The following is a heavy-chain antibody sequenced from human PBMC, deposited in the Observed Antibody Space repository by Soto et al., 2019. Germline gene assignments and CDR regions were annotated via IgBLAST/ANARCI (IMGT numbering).Heavy chain of an antibody. J-gene: IGHJ5*02. V-gene: IGHV4-31*03. CDR2: TYHSGST. CDR3: ARDVRRAHTTGFDP. CDR1: GGSISSGDYY. D-gene: IGHD1-26*01. Sequence: QVQLQESGPGLVKPSQTLSLTCTVSGGSISSGDYYWSWVRQHPGKGLEWIGYTYHSGSTYYNPSLKSRVTISVDTSKNQFPLKRSSVTAADTAVYYCARDVRRAHTTGFDPWGEGTLVTVSS.